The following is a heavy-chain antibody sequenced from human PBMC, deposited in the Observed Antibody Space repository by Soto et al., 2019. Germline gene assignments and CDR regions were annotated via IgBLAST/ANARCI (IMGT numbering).Heavy chain of an antibody. CDR3: ARVREPHLDHYGLDV. CDR1: GFTFNVYG. Sequence: ASVKVSCKTSGFTFNVYGIHWVREAPGQGLEWVGGLIPIYDAPYYAQKFQGRVTISADKSTTTVHLELSSLKSDDTAVYFCARVREPHLDHYGLDVWGQGTTVTSP. CDR2: LIPIYDAP. D-gene: IGHD1-1*01. J-gene: IGHJ6*02. V-gene: IGHV1-69*06.